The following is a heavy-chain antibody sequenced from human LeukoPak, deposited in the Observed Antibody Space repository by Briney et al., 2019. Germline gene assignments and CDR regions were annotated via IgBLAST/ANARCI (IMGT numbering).Heavy chain of an antibody. Sequence: PSETLSLTCTVSGGSISSSSYYWGWIRQPPGKGLEWIVSIYYSGSTYYNPSLKSRVTISVDTSKNQFSLKLSSVTAADTAVYYCARRGLRYDSSGYDYWGQGTLVTVSS. CDR1: GGSISSSSYY. J-gene: IGHJ4*02. CDR2: IYYSGST. CDR3: ARRGLRYDSSGYDY. V-gene: IGHV4-39*01. D-gene: IGHD3-22*01.